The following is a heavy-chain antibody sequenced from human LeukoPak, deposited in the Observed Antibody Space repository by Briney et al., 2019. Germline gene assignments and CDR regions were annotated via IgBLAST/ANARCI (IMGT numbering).Heavy chain of an antibody. J-gene: IGHJ5*02. CDR3: ARDFLDSGHGDWFDP. V-gene: IGHV3-7*01. D-gene: IGHD5-12*01. CDR2: MKYDGSEK. CDR1: GFRFSSHW. Sequence: GGSLRLSCAASGFRFSSHWMSWVRQAPGKGLEWVANMKYDGSEKDYVDSVKGRFTISKDNAKNSLHLQMNSLRVEDTAVYYCARDFLDSGHGDWFDPWGQGTLVTVSS.